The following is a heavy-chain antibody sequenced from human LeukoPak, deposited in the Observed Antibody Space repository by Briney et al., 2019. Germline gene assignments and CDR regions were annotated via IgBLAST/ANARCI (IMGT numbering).Heavy chain of an antibody. CDR2: ISSSSSYI. V-gene: IGHV3-21*01. CDR3: ARDRYSSSRGLVY. CDR1: GFTFSSYA. D-gene: IGHD6-6*01. Sequence: GGSLRLSCAASGFTFSSYAMSWVRQAPGKGLEWVSSISSSSSYIYYADSVKGRFTISRDNAKNSLYLQMNSLRAEDTAVYYCARDRYSSSRGLVYWGQGTLVTVSS. J-gene: IGHJ4*02.